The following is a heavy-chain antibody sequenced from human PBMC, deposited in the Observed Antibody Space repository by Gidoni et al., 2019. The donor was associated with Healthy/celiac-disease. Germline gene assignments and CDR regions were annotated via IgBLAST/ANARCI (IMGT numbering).Heavy chain of an antibody. V-gene: IGHV3-23*01. J-gene: IGHJ4*02. CDR2: ISGSGGST. Sequence: EVQLLESGGGLVQPGGSLRLSCAASGFTFSSYAMSWVRQAPGKGLEWVSAISGSGGSTYYADSVKGRFTISRDNSKNTLYLQMNSLRAEDTAVYYCASYDILTDSHFDYWGQGTLVTVSS. CDR1: GFTFSSYA. CDR3: ASYDILTDSHFDY. D-gene: IGHD3-9*01.